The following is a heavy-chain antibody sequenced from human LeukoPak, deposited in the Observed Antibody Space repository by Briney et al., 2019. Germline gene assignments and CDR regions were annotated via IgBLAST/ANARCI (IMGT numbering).Heavy chain of an antibody. CDR2: INPDGSEK. CDR3: ARVRGDFSNYFDY. Sequence: GGSLRLSCVASRFTFNKYYMSWVRQAPGKGLQWVANINPDGSEKYYVDSVKGRFTISRDNAKNSLYLQMNSLRAEDTAVYSCARVRGDFSNYFDYWGQGTLVTVSS. CDR1: RFTFNKYY. J-gene: IGHJ4*02. D-gene: IGHD3/OR15-3a*01. V-gene: IGHV3-7*03.